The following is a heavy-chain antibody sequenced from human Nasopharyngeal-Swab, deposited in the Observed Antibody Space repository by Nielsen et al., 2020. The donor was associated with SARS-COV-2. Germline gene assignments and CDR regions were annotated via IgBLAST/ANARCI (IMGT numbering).Heavy chain of an antibody. CDR2: ISVNGAST. V-gene: IGHV3-23*01. CDR1: GFTVSNNY. CDR3: AKRVAGKYYYMDV. Sequence: GESLKISCAVSGFTVSNNYVSWVRQAPGKGLEWVSSISVNGASTYYAGSVKGRFTISRDNSRNTLYLQLNSLRAEDTAIYYCAKRVAGKYYYMDVWGKGTTVTVSS. J-gene: IGHJ6*03. D-gene: IGHD3-10*01.